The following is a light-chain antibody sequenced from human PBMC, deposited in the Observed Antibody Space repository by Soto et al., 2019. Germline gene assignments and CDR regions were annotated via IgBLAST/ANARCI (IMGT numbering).Light chain of an antibody. CDR3: QQYYRPWT. J-gene: IGKJ1*01. CDR2: WAS. CDR1: QSVFYSSNNKNY. Sequence: DIVMTQSPDSLAVSLGERATINCKSSQSVFYSSNNKNYLAWYQQKPGQPPKLLIYWASTRESGVPDRFSGSGSGTDVTLPISSLQAEDVAVYYCQQYYRPWTFGQGTKVEIK. V-gene: IGKV4-1*01.